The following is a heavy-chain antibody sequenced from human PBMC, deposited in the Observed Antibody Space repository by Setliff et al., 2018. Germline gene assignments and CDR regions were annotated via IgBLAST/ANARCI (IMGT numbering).Heavy chain of an antibody. CDR2: INHSGNT. Sequence: SETLSLTCAVSGDSISSGNWWSWVRQPPEKGLEWIGEINHSGNTNYNPSLKSRVTISVDKSTNQFSLKLNSVTAADTAVYYCVREGRSSISGWYMDVWGRGTTVTVSS. CDR1: GDSISSGNW. J-gene: IGHJ6*03. CDR3: VREGRSSISGWYMDV. D-gene: IGHD3-3*02. V-gene: IGHV4-4*02.